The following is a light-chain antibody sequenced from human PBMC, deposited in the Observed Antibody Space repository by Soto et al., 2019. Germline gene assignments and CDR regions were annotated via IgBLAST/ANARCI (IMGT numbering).Light chain of an antibody. CDR1: QSVSSY. CDR3: QQSSSWPLT. V-gene: IGKV3-11*01. J-gene: IGKJ4*02. CDR2: DAS. Sequence: EIVLTQSPATLSLSPGERATLSCRASQSVSSYLAWYQQKPGQAPRLLIYDASNRATGIPARFSGSGSGTGFTLNSSSVEPVDSAVYYCQQSSSWPLTFGGGTKVEIK.